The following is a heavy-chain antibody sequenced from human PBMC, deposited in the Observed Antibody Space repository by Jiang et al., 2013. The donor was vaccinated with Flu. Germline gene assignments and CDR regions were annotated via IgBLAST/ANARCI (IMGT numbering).Heavy chain of an antibody. CDR2: FNTNTGNP. J-gene: IGHJ4*02. Sequence: QSGSELKKPGASVKVSCMASGYTFTTYAINWVRQAPGQGLEWMGWFNTNTGNPTYAQGFTGRFVFSLDTSVNTAYLQISSLRAEDSAVYYCARESDPLDYWGQGTLVTVSS. CDR3: ARESDPLDY. V-gene: IGHV7-4-1*02. CDR1: GYTFTTYA.